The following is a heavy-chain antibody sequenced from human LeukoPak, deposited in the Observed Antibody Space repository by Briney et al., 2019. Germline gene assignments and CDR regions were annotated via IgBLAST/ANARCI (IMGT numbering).Heavy chain of an antibody. CDR3: ARGGLSSSSFGVGDSDP. D-gene: IGHD2-2*01. CDR1: GYTFTGYY. CDR2: FNPSGGGT. V-gene: IGHV1-46*01. J-gene: IGHJ5*02. Sequence: ASVKVSCKASGYTFTGYYMHWVRQAPGQGLEWVGTFNPSGGGTSFAQKFQGRVTMTRDTSTSTVYMELSSLRSEDTAVYYRARGGLSSSSFGVGDSDPWGQGTLVTVSS.